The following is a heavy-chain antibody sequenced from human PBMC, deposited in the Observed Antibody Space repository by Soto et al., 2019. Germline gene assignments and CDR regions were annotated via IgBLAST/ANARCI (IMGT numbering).Heavy chain of an antibody. D-gene: IGHD3-10*01. CDR1: GFTFDDYA. V-gene: IGHV3-9*01. Sequence: PGGSLRLSCAASGFTFDDYAMHWVRQAPGKGLEWVSGISWNSGSIGYADSVKGRFTISRDNAKNSLYLQMNSLRAEDTALYYCAKDFTMDYYYYYMDVWGKGTTVTVSS. J-gene: IGHJ6*03. CDR2: ISWNSGSI. CDR3: AKDFTMDYYYYYMDV.